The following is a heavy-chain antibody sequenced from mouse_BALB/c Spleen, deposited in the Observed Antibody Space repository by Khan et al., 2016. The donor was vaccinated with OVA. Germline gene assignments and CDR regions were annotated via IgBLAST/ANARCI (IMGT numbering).Heavy chain of an antibody. CDR2: INPSNGGT. V-gene: IGHV1S81*02. J-gene: IGHJ3*01. CDR3: ASRGYGGFAY. D-gene: IGHD1-2*01. Sequence: QVQLQQSGVELVKPGASVKLSCKASGYTFTSYYMYWVKQRPGQGLEWIGEINPSNGGTNFNEKFKSKATLTVDKSFSTAYMQLSCLPFEDSAVNYGASRGYGGFAYWGQGTLVTVSA. CDR1: GYTFTSYY.